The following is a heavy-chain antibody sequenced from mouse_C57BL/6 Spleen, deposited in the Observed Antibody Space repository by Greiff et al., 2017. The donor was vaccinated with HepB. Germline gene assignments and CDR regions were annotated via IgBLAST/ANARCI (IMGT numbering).Heavy chain of an antibody. D-gene: IGHD4-1*01. J-gene: IGHJ2*01. CDR3: ARDGENWDFDY. CDR2: ISYDGSN. Sequence: EVQLQESGPGLVKPSQSLSLTCSVTGYSITSGYYWNWIRQFPGNKLEWMGYISYDGSNNYNPSLKNRISITRDTSKNQFFLKLNSVTTEDTATYYCARDGENWDFDYWGQGTTLTVSS. CDR1: GYSITSGYY. V-gene: IGHV3-6*01.